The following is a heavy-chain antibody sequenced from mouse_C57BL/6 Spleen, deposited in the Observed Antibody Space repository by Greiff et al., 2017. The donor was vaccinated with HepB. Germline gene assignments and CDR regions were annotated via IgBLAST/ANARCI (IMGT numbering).Heavy chain of an antibody. Sequence: VQLQQSGPVLVKPGASVKMSCKASGYTFTDYYMNWVKQSHGKSLEWIGVINPYNGGTSYNQKFKGKATLTVDKSSSTAYMELNSLTSEDSAVYYCARRPYYYGSSYYYAMDYWGQGTSVTVSS. CDR3: ARRPYYYGSSYYYAMDY. CDR1: GYTFTDYY. CDR2: INPYNGGT. J-gene: IGHJ4*01. V-gene: IGHV1-19*01. D-gene: IGHD1-1*01.